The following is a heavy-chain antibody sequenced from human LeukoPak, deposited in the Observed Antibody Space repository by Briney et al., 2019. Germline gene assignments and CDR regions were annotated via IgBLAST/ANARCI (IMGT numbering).Heavy chain of an antibody. CDR3: AKGRVVVTAPPFDY. CDR2: ISYDGSNK. CDR1: GFTFSSYG. V-gene: IGHV3-30*18. Sequence: GGSLRLSRAASGFTFSSYGMHWVRQAPGKGLEWVAVISYDGSNKYYADSVKVRFTISRDNSKNTLYLQMNSLRAEDTAVYYCAKGRVVVTAPPFDYWGQGTLVTVSS. D-gene: IGHD2-21*02. J-gene: IGHJ4*02.